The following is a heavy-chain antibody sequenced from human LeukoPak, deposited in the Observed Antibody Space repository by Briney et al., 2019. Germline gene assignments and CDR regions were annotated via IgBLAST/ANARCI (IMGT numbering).Heavy chain of an antibody. D-gene: IGHD1-26*01. Sequence: ASVKVSCKASGGTFSSSAISWVRQAPGQGLEWMGGIIPIFGTANYAQKFQGRVTITTDESTSTAYMELSSLRSEDTAVYYCARAPGSGSYYPSWFDPWGQGTLVTVSS. J-gene: IGHJ5*02. CDR1: GGTFSSSA. CDR3: ARAPGSGSYYPSWFDP. V-gene: IGHV1-69*05. CDR2: IIPIFGTA.